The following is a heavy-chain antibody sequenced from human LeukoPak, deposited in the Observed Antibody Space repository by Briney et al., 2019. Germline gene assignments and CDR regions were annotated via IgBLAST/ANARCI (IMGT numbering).Heavy chain of an antibody. Sequence: ASVKVSCTASGGTFSSYAISWVRQAPGQGLEWMGGIIPIFGTANYAQKFQGRVTITADESTSTAYMELSSLRSEDTAVYYCARDYGGGYDRHFDYWGQGTLVTVSS. CDR2: IIPIFGTA. V-gene: IGHV1-69*13. CDR3: ARDYGGGYDRHFDY. CDR1: GGTFSSYA. D-gene: IGHD5-12*01. J-gene: IGHJ4*02.